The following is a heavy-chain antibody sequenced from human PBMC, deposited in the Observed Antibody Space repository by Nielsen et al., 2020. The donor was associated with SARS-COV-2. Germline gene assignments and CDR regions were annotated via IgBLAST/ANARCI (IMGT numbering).Heavy chain of an antibody. CDR3: TTDPPPGYCSGGSCYHNVDTATTLGY. CDR1: GFTFSNAW. V-gene: IGHV3-15*01. D-gene: IGHD2-15*01. Sequence: GESLKISCAASGFTFSNAWMSWVRQAPGKGLEWVGRIKSKTDGGTTDYAAPVKGRFTISRDDSKNTLYLQMNSLKTEDTAVYYCTTDPPPGYCSGGSCYHNVDTATTLGYWGQGTLVTVSS. J-gene: IGHJ4*02. CDR2: IKSKTDGGTT.